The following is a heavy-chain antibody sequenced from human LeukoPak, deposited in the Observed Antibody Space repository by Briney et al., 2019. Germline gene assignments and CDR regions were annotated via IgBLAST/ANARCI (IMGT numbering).Heavy chain of an antibody. Sequence: SETLSLTCTVSGGSISSDYWSWIRQPAGKGLEWIGRIFTSGSTSYNPSLKSRVTMSLDTSKNQFSLKLSSVTVADTAVYFCSRGGANDLWGQGTLVTVSS. V-gene: IGHV4-4*07. CDR2: IFTSGST. CDR3: SRGGANDL. J-gene: IGHJ5*02. CDR1: GGSISSDY. D-gene: IGHD4/OR15-4a*01.